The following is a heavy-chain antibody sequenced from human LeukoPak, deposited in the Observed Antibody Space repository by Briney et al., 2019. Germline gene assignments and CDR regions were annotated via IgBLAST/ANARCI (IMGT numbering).Heavy chain of an antibody. CDR2: ISGSGGNT. D-gene: IGHD2-2*01. V-gene: IGHV3-23*01. Sequence: GGSLRLSCAASGFTFSTYGMHWVRQAPGKGLEWVSFISGSGGNTYYVDSVKGRFTISRDNSKNTLYLQMNSLRAEDTAIYYCAKSRPPGYDYWGQGTLVTVSS. CDR3: AKSRPPGYDY. CDR1: GFTFSTYG. J-gene: IGHJ4*02.